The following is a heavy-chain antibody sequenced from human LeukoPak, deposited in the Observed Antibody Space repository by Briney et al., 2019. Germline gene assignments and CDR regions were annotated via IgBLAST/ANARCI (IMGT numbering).Heavy chain of an antibody. CDR3: ARDSTTLPSFDY. Sequence: EASVKVSCKASGGTFSSYAISWVRQAPGQGLEWMGRIIPILGIANYAQKFQGRVTITTDESTSTAYMELSSLRSEDTAVYYCARDSTTLPSFDYWGQGTLVTVSS. D-gene: IGHD2-2*01. J-gene: IGHJ4*02. V-gene: IGHV1-69*04. CDR2: IIPILGIA. CDR1: GGTFSSYA.